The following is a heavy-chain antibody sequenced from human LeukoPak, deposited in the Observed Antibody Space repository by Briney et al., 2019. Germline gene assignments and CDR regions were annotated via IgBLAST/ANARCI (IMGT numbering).Heavy chain of an antibody. CDR1: EFTFARYA. D-gene: IGHD6-13*01. CDR3: VRDPSYGCSWYYYMDV. Sequence: QPGGSLRLSCAASEFTFARYAMNWVRQAPGKGLEWVSYISSSSFKIGYADSVKGRFTISRDNSKNSLYLQMDSLRVEDTAVYYCVRDPSYGCSWYYYMDVWGKGTTVTVSS. V-gene: IGHV3-48*04. J-gene: IGHJ6*03. CDR2: ISSSSFKI.